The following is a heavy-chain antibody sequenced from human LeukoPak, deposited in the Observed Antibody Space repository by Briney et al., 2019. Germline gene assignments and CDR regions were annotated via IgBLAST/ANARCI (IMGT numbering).Heavy chain of an antibody. J-gene: IGHJ4*02. V-gene: IGHV4-61*08. CDR3: ARGGWSLDY. Sequence: SETLSLTCTVSGGTISSGDYYWSWIRQPPGKGLEWIGYIYYSGSTNYNTTLKSRVMISVDTSKNQFSLKLTSVTAADTAVYYCARGGWSLDYWGQGTLVTVSS. CDR1: GGTISSGDYY. D-gene: IGHD2-15*01. CDR2: IYYSGST.